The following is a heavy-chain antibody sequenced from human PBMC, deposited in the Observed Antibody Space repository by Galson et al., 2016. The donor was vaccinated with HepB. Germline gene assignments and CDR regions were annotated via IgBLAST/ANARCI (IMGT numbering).Heavy chain of an antibody. Sequence: SLRLSCAASGFTFSSYALSWVRQAPGKGLEWVSAVSGSDDYSTYYADSVEGRFTISRDNSKSTMYLQMKSLTVEDTALYYCAGQYSSTWASFDYWGQGTMVTVSS. V-gene: IGHV3-23*01. CDR2: VSGSDDYST. D-gene: IGHD6-13*01. CDR3: AGQYSSTWASFDY. CDR1: GFTFSSYA. J-gene: IGHJ4*02.